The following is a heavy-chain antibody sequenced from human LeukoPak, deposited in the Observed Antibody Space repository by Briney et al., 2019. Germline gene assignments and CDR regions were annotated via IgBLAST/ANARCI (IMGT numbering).Heavy chain of an antibody. CDR2: ISGSGGTT. J-gene: IGHJ4*02. Sequence: GGSLRLSCAASGFTFSSYAMSWVRQAPGKGLEWVSGISGSGGTTYNAGPVKGRFTISRDNSKNTPYLQMNSLRAEDTAVYYCARDKIVGATNFDYWGQGTLVTVSS. CDR1: GFTFSSYA. V-gene: IGHV3-23*01. CDR3: ARDKIVGATNFDY. D-gene: IGHD1-26*01.